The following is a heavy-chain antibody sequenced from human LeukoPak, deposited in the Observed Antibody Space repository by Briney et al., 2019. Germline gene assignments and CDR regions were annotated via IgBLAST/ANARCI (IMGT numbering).Heavy chain of an antibody. J-gene: IGHJ4*02. CDR2: IYPGDSDT. Sequence: GESLKISCQGSGYSSTTYWIGWVRQMPGKGLEWMGIIYPGDSDTRYSPSFQGQVTISADKSISTAYLQWSSLKASDTAMYYCARQRYSYGTGFDYWGQGTPVTVSS. CDR1: GYSSTTYW. CDR3: ARQRYSYGTGFDY. V-gene: IGHV5-51*01. D-gene: IGHD5-18*01.